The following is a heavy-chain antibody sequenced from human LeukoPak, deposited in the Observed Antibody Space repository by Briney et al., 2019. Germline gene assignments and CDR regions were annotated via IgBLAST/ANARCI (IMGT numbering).Heavy chain of an antibody. V-gene: IGHV3-21*01. CDR3: ARGGTIFGVVTHLDY. J-gene: IGHJ4*02. CDR2: ISSSSYI. Sequence: GGSLRLSCAASGFTFSSYSMNWVRQAPGKGLEWVSSISSSSYIYYADSVKGRFTISRDNAKNSLYLQMNSLRAEDTAVYYCARGGTIFGVVTHLDYWGQGTLVTVSS. D-gene: IGHD3-3*01. CDR1: GFTFSSYS.